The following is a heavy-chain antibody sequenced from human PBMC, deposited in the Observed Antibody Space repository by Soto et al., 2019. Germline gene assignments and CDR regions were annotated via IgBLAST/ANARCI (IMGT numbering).Heavy chain of an antibody. CDR3: ARGRSGWYWSSPMAY. J-gene: IGHJ4*02. Sequence: GASVKVSCKASGYTFTSYYMHWVRQAPGQGLERMGIINPSGGSTSYAQKFQGRVTMTRDTSTSTVYMELSSLRSEDTAVYYCARGRSGWYWSSPMAYWGQGTLVTVSS. D-gene: IGHD6-19*01. V-gene: IGHV1-46*01. CDR1: GYTFTSYY. CDR2: INPSGGST.